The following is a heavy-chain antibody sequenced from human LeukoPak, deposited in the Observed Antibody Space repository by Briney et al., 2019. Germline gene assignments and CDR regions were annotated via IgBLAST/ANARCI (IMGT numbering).Heavy chain of an antibody. D-gene: IGHD6-13*01. J-gene: IGHJ5*02. CDR3: ARDPNTSSWKVWFDP. Sequence: ASVKVSCKASGYTFTDYYIHWVRQAPGQGPEWMGWINPNIGGTNYAQNFRGRVTMTRDTSISTAYMELSRLRSDDTAVYYCARDPNTSSWKVWFDPWGQGTLVTVSS. CDR2: INPNIGGT. CDR1: GYTFTDYY. V-gene: IGHV1-2*02.